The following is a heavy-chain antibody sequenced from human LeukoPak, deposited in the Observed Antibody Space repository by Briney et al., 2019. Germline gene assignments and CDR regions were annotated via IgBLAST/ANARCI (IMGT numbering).Heavy chain of an antibody. CDR1: GYTFTSYG. Sequence: ASVKVSCKASGYTFTSYGISWVRQAPGQGLEWMGWISAYNGNTNYAQKLQGRVTITTDTSTSTAYMELRSLRSDDTAVYYCARAIGYCTNGVCYRSRNYYYYYMDVWGKGTTVTVSS. D-gene: IGHD2-8*01. CDR3: ARAIGYCTNGVCYRSRNYYYYYMDV. J-gene: IGHJ6*03. V-gene: IGHV1-18*01. CDR2: ISAYNGNT.